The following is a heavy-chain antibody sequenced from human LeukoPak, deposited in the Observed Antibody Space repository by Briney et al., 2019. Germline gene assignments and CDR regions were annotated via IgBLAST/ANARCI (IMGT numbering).Heavy chain of an antibody. CDR3: ARDGPEPPGIAAAGGFDY. V-gene: IGHV3-21*01. Sequence: GGSLRLSCAASGFTLSTYAMNWVRQAPGKGLEWVSSISSSTIYIYYADSVKGRFTISRDNAKNSLYLQMNSLRAEDTAVYYCARDGPEPPGIAAAGGFDYWGQGTLVTVSS. J-gene: IGHJ4*02. CDR2: ISSSTIYI. D-gene: IGHD6-13*01. CDR1: GFTLSTYA.